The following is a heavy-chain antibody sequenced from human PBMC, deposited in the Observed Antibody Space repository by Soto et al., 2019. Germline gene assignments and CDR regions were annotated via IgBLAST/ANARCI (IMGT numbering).Heavy chain of an antibody. J-gene: IGHJ4*02. CDR2: ISSSTTNI. CDR3: ARDLAAITGTFEC. V-gene: IGHV3-21*01. Sequence: EVQLVESGGGLVKPGGSLRLSCAASGFTFSSSSMNWVRQAPGKGLEWVSSISSSTTNIYYADSVKGRFTISRDNSKNPLYLQKIRLRAGDRAVYYWARDLAAITGTFECWGQGVLVTVSS. CDR1: GFTFSSSS. D-gene: IGHD1-20*01.